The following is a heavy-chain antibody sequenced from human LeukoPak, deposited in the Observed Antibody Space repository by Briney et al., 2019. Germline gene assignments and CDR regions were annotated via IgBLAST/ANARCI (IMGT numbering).Heavy chain of an antibody. CDR2: INWNGVST. CDR1: GFTFDDYG. V-gene: IGHV3-20*04. J-gene: IGHJ3*02. Sequence: GGSLRLSCAASGFTFDDYGMNWVRQVPAQGLEWVSGINWNGVSTGYADSVKGRFTISRDNAKNSLYLQMNSLRADDTAVYYCAREGPYDAFDIWGQGTMVTVSS. CDR3: AREGPYDAFDI.